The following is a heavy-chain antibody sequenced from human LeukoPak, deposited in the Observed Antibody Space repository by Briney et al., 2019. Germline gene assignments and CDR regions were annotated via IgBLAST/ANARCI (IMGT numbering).Heavy chain of an antibody. CDR3: ARVSTAYFDY. CDR1: GFTFSTYS. V-gene: IGHV3-21*01. J-gene: IGHJ4*02. D-gene: IGHD1-26*01. CDR2: ISSSANHI. Sequence: GGSLRLSCAASGFTFSTYSLNWVRQAPGKGLEWVSSISSSANHIYYADSVEGRFTISRDNAKNSLYLQMNSLRAEDTAVYYCARVSTAYFDYWGQGNLVAVSS.